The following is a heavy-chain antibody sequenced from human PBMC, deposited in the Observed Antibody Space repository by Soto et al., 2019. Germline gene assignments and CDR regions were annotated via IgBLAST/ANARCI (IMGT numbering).Heavy chain of an antibody. Sequence: SETLSLTCTVSGASMNSYHWSWIRQPAGKGLEWIGHIHSSGSTNYNPSLKSRVTMSVDTSKNQFSLRLMSLTAADTAVYYCARDQGVAAAVFTWFDPWGQVSLVTVSS. CDR2: IHSSGST. J-gene: IGHJ5*02. CDR1: GASMNSYH. D-gene: IGHD6-13*01. CDR3: ARDQGVAAAVFTWFDP. V-gene: IGHV4-4*07.